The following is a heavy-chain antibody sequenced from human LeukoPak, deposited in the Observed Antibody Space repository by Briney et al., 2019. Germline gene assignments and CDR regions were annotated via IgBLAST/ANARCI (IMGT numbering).Heavy chain of an antibody. J-gene: IGHJ1*01. CDR3: ALGYCGGGSCYAREYFQH. CDR1: GGSISSGGYY. Sequence: PSETLSLTCTVSGGSISSGGYYWTWIRQHPGKGLEWIGYIYYSGSTYYNPSLKSRVTISVDTSKNQFSLRLSSVTAADTAGDYCALGYCGGGSCYAREYFQHWGKGTLVTVSS. D-gene: IGHD2-15*01. CDR2: IYYSGST. V-gene: IGHV4-31*03.